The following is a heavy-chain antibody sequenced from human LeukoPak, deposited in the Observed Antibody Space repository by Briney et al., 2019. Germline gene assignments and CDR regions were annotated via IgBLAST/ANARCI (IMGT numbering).Heavy chain of an antibody. Sequence: GGSLGLSCAASGFTVSSNYMSWVRQAPGKGLEWVSVIYSGGNTYYADSVKGRFTISRDNSKNTLYLQMNSLRAEDTAVYYCARGKCSSSSCYTFDYWGQGTLVTVSS. CDR3: ARGKCSSSSCYTFDY. CDR2: IYSGGNT. V-gene: IGHV3-53*01. D-gene: IGHD2-2*02. CDR1: GFTVSSNY. J-gene: IGHJ4*02.